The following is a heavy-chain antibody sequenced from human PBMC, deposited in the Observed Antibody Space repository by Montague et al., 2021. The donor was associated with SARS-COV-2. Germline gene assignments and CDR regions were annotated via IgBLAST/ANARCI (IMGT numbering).Heavy chain of an antibody. CDR3: ARWDPQTLTMIGLRGKSASDY. CDR2: INDSGST. D-gene: IGHD3-16*01. Sequence: SETLSLTCAVYGGSFSGYYWAWIRQSPGKGLEWIAEINDSGSTNYNLNPSLRSRVTISVDTPKSQFSLKLSSVSAADTGVYYCARWDPQTLTMIGLRGKSASDYWGQGTLVTVSS. V-gene: IGHV4-34*01. CDR1: GGSFSGYY. J-gene: IGHJ4*02.